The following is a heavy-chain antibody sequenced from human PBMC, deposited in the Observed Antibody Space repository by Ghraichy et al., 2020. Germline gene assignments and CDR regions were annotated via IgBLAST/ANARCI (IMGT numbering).Heavy chain of an antibody. D-gene: IGHD4/OR15-4a*01. Sequence: GGSLRLSCAASGFSFSTYAMHWVRQAPGKGLEWVAIISFDGSNPKYADSVKGRLTVSRDNSNNTLFLQLNSLRLEDTAVYYCARGAPAFDSWGHGTPVTVSS. CDR3: ARGAPAFDS. CDR1: GFSFSTYA. J-gene: IGHJ4*01. CDR2: ISFDGSNP. V-gene: IGHV3-30-3*01.